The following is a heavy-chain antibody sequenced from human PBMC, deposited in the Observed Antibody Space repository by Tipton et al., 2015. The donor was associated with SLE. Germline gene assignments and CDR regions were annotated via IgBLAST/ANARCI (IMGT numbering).Heavy chain of an antibody. CDR2: IYYSGST. J-gene: IGHJ2*01. CDR1: GGSISSSSYY. Sequence: GLVKPSETLSLTCTVSGGSISSSSYYWGWIRQPPGKGLEWIGSIYYSGSTYYNPSLKSRVTISVDTSKNQFSLKLSSVTAADTAVYYCARRGFDWFWYFDLWGRGTLVTVSS. V-gene: IGHV4-39*07. D-gene: IGHD3-9*01. CDR3: ARRGFDWFWYFDL.